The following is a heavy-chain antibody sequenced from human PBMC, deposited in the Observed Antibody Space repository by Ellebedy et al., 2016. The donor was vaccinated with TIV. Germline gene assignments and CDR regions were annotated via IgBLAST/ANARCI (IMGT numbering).Heavy chain of an antibody. CDR3: ATISGSPRGY. CDR2: FDPVEGEA. Sequence: ASVKVSCKVSGYRLSDVSVHWVRQAPGKGLEWMGGFDPVEGEAIYEQRFQGRITMTEDTATNTVYMELRSLRSDDTAVYYCATISGSPRGYWGQGTLVTVSS. J-gene: IGHJ4*02. CDR1: GYRLSDVS. V-gene: IGHV1-24*01. D-gene: IGHD1-26*01.